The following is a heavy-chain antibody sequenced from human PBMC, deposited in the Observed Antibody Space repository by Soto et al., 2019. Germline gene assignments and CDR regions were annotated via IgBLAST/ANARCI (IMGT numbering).Heavy chain of an antibody. D-gene: IGHD3-22*01. CDR1: GFTFSSYA. Sequence: GGSLRLSCAASGFTFSSYAMHWVRQAPGKGLEYVSAISSNGGSTYYANSVKGRFTISRDNSKNTLYLQMGSLRAEDMAVYYCARALGIVGSYYFDYWGQGTLVTVSS. CDR3: ARALGIVGSYYFDY. V-gene: IGHV3-64*01. CDR2: ISSNGGST. J-gene: IGHJ4*02.